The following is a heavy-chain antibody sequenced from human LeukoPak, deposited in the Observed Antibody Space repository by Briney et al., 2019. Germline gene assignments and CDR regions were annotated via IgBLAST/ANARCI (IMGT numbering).Heavy chain of an antibody. D-gene: IGHD3-3*01. CDR3: AKENDSPFDY. CDR1: GFTFTSFA. Sequence: GGSLRLSCAASGFTFTSFAMSWVRQAPGKGLAWVSGISGSGAFTYYADSVKGRFTISRDNSKNTLYLQMNSLRAEDTAVYYCAKENDSPFDYWGQGTLVTVSS. J-gene: IGHJ4*02. CDR2: ISGSGAFT. V-gene: IGHV3-23*01.